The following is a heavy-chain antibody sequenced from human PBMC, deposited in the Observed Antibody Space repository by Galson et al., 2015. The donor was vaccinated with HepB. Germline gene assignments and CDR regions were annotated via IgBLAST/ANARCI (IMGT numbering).Heavy chain of an antibody. J-gene: IGHJ4*02. D-gene: IGHD2-21*02. CDR1: GFIFNNYA. Sequence: SLRLSCAASGFIFNNYAMTWVRQAPGKGLEWVSSTSGSAGATLYADSVKGRFIIYRDNSKNTVYLQMNSLRADDTAIYYCAKEPPYCGGDCYSVSDVWGQGTLVTVSS. V-gene: IGHV3-23*01. CDR2: TSGSAGAT. CDR3: AKEPPYCGGDCYSVSDV.